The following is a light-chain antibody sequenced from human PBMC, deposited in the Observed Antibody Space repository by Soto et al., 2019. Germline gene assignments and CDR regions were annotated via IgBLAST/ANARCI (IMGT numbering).Light chain of an antibody. Sequence: IVWTQSPATLSFSPGEIATLSFRASQSVTTNLAWYQQKPGQAPRLLIYGTSSRATGIPDRFSGSGSGTDFTLTISRLEPEDFAVYYCQQYGSLSWTFGQGTKVDIK. CDR3: QQYGSLSWT. CDR2: GTS. CDR1: QSVTTN. J-gene: IGKJ1*01. V-gene: IGKV3-20*01.